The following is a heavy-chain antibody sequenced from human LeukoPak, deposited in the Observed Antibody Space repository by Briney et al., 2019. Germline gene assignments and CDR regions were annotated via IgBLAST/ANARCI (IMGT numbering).Heavy chain of an antibody. V-gene: IGHV3-33*01. J-gene: IGHJ5*02. CDR1: GFTFSSYG. CDR2: IWYDGSNK. Sequence: PGGSLRLSCAASGFTFSSYGMHWVRQAPGKGLEWVAVIWYDGSNKYYADSVKGRFTISRDNSKNTLYLQMNSLRAEDTAVYYCARVRRASYNWFDPWGQGTLVTVSS. CDR3: ARVRRASYNWFDP.